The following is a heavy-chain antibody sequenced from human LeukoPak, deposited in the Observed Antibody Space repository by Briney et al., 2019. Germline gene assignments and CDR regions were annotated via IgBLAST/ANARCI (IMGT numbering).Heavy chain of an antibody. CDR3: ARDWGNYDILTRYYPCDY. Sequence: ASVKVSCKASGYTFTSYGISWVRQAPGQGLEWMGWISAYNGNTNYAQKLQGRVTMTTDTSTSTAYMELRSLRSDDTAVYYCARDWGNYDILTRYYPCDYWGQGTLVTVSS. D-gene: IGHD3-9*01. J-gene: IGHJ4*02. CDR2: ISAYNGNT. CDR1: GYTFTSYG. V-gene: IGHV1-18*01.